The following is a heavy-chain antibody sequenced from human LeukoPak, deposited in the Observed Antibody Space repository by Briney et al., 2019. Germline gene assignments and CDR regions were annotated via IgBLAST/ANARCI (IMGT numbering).Heavy chain of an antibody. J-gene: IGHJ4*02. V-gene: IGHV4-34*09. CDR2: INHSGST. CDR3: ARVLLTRDSSGYYYDFRYYFDY. D-gene: IGHD3-22*01. Sequence: SETLSLTCAVYGGSFSGYYWSWIRQPPGKGLEWIGEINHSGSTYYNPSLKSRVTISVDTSKNQFSLKLSSVTAADTAVYYCARVLLTRDSSGYYYDFRYYFDYWGQGTLVTVSS. CDR1: GGSFSGYY.